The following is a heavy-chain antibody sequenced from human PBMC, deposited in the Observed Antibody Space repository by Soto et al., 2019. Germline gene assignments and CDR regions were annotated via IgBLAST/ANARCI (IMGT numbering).Heavy chain of an antibody. D-gene: IGHD2-8*01. Sequence: QVQLEQSGAEVKKPGSSVKVSCKASGGTFRPAAVSWVRQAPGQGLEWMGGIMPVFRTPDYAQKFHGRVTITADESTSTAYMELSGLRSDDTAVYYCARDNDRPQLGGNYYFILDVWGQGNTITVSS. CDR3: ARDNDRPQLGGNYYFILDV. V-gene: IGHV1-69*12. CDR1: GGTFRPAA. CDR2: IMPVFRTP. J-gene: IGHJ6*02.